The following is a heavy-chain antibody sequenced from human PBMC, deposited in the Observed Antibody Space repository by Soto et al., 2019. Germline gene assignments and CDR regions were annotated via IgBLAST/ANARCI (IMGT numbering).Heavy chain of an antibody. V-gene: IGHV3-72*01. D-gene: IGHD6-13*01. CDR2: IGNKRDSYTT. CDR1: GFTFSDHC. Sequence: GGSLRLSCAASGFTFSDHCMDWVRQSPGKGLEWVGRIGNKRDSYTTVYAASVKGRFIISRDDSQNSLYLQMNSLKTEDTAVYYCAKDLGFYSSTWHYFDYWGQGTLVTVSS. CDR3: AKDLGFYSSTWHYFDY. J-gene: IGHJ4*02.